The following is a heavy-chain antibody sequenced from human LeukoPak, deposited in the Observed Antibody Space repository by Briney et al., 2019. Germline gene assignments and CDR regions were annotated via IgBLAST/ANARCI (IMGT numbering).Heavy chain of an antibody. CDR1: GFTFSDYY. CDR3: ARCSAYSSSWYSLGY. Sequence: PGGSLRLSGAASGFTFSDYYMSWIRQAPGKGLEWVSYISSSSSYTNYADSVKGRFTISRDNAKNSLYLQMNSLRAEDTAVYYCARCSAYSSSWYSLGYWGQGTLVTVSS. V-gene: IGHV3-11*06. CDR2: ISSSSSYT. D-gene: IGHD6-13*01. J-gene: IGHJ4*02.